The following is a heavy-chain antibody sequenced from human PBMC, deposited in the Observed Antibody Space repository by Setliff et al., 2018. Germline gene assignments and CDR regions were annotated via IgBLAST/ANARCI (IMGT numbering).Heavy chain of an antibody. CDR3: ARTGTYRYFDY. CDR2: IYYSGST. V-gene: IGHV4-59*08. J-gene: IGHJ4*02. CDR1: GGSISTYY. Sequence: PSETQSLTCTVSGGSISTYYWSWIRQPPGKGLEWIGYIYYSGSTNYNPSLKSRVTISVDTSKNQFSLKLSSVTAADTAVYYCARTGTYRYFDYWGRGTLVTVSS. D-gene: IGHD1-1*01.